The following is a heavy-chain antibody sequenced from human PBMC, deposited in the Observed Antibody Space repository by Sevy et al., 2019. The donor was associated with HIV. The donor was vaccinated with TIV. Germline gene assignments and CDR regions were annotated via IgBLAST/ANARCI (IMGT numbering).Heavy chain of an antibody. CDR1: GGTFSSYA. Sequence: ASVKVSCKASGGTFSSYAISWVRQAPGQGLECMRGIIPIFGTANYAQKFQGRVTITADESTSTAYMELSSLRSEDTAVYYCARPKTMIVVVDAFDIWGQGTMVTVSS. V-gene: IGHV1-69*13. CDR2: IIPIFGTA. J-gene: IGHJ3*02. CDR3: ARPKTMIVVVDAFDI. D-gene: IGHD3-22*01.